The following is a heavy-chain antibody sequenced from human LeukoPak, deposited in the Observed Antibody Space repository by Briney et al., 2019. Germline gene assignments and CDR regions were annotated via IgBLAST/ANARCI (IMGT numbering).Heavy chain of an antibody. CDR3: AREGSGWYGNFDY. CDR2: INPDSDGT. J-gene: IGHJ4*02. Sequence: ASVTVSCKASAYTFTGYYMHWVRQAPGQGLEWMGWINPDSDGTNYAQKFQGRVTMTRDTSISTAYMEVSRLRSDDTAVYYCAREGSGWYGNFDYWGQGTLVPASS. D-gene: IGHD6-19*01. CDR1: AYTFTGYY. V-gene: IGHV1-2*02.